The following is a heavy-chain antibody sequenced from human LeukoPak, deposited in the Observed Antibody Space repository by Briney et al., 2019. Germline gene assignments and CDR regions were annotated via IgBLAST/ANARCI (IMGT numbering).Heavy chain of an antibody. Sequence: GGSLRLSCAASGFTFSSYAMSWVRQAPGKGLEWVSSINDSGDSTYYADSVKDRFTISRDNSKNTLYLLMNNLRAEDTAIFYCATAYCSSTSCPTWGQGTLVTVSA. D-gene: IGHD2-2*01. CDR2: INDSGDST. CDR1: GFTFSSYA. CDR3: ATAYCSSTSCPT. J-gene: IGHJ5*02. V-gene: IGHV3-23*01.